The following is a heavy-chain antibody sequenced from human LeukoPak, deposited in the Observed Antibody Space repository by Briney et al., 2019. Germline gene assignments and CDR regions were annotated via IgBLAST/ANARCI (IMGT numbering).Heavy chain of an antibody. CDR1: GFIFSNCA. V-gene: IGHV3-23*01. D-gene: IGHD6-19*01. CDR2: ISGDNSRT. CDR3: AKRPGPAVTGPFDY. J-gene: IGHJ4*02. Sequence: GSLRLSCAASGFIFSNCAMNWVRQAPGKGLEWVSAISGDNSRTLYADSVKGRFTISRDNSKNTLYLQMNSLSAEDTALYYCAKRPGPAVTGPFDYWGRGTLVTVSS.